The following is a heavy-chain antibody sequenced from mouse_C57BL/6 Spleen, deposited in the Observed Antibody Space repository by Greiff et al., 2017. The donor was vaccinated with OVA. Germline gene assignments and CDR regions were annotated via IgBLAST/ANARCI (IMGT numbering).Heavy chain of an antibody. Sequence: EVKLQESGPGLVKPSQSLSLTCSVTGYSITSGYYWNWIRQSPGNKLEWMGYISYDGSNNYNPSLKNRTSITLDTSKNHFFLKLKSVTTEDTATYYCASDKGWLRTWFAYWGQGTLVTVSA. V-gene: IGHV3-6*01. CDR3: ASDKGWLRTWFAY. J-gene: IGHJ3*01. CDR2: ISYDGSN. D-gene: IGHD2-2*01. CDR1: GYSITSGYY.